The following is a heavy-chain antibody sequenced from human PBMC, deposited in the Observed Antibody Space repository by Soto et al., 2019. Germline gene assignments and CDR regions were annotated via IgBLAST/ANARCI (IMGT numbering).Heavy chain of an antibody. V-gene: IGHV3-33*01. J-gene: IGHJ4*02. CDR2: IWYDGSNK. Sequence: QVQLVESGGGVVQPGRSLRLSCAASGFTFSSYGMHWVRQAPGKGLEWVAVIWYDGSNKYYADSVKGRFTISRDNYKNALCLQMNSLRAEDTAVYYCARDLWRLDFGGQRTLVTV. CDR3: ARDLWRLDF. CDR1: GFTFSSYG. D-gene: IGHD3-10*01.